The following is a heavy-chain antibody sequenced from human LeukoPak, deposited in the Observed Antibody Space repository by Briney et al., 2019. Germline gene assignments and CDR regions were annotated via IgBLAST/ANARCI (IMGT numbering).Heavy chain of an antibody. CDR2: INPDGGRI. V-gene: IGHV3-74*01. Sequence: GGSLRLSCAASGFTFSSYSMNWVRQAPGKGLVWVSRINPDGGRISYADSVQGRFTISRDNAKNTVYLQMNSLRAEDTAVYYCARVGTGSWYFDLWGRGTLVTFSS. D-gene: IGHD3-10*01. J-gene: IGHJ2*01. CDR1: GFTFSSYS. CDR3: ARVGTGSWYFDL.